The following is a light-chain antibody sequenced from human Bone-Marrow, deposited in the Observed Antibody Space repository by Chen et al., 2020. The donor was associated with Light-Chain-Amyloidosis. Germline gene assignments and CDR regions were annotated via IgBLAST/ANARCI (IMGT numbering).Light chain of an antibody. V-gene: IGLV3-27*01. CDR3: YSATDDSLGV. CDR2: KDT. Sequence: SYELTQPSSVSVSPGKTAKLPCSGDLLAKNYVRWLQQKPGQAPVLVIYKDTERPSGIPERFSGSSSETTATLTVSGAQVDDEADYHCYSATDDSLGVFGGGTRLTVL. J-gene: IGLJ3*02. CDR1: LLAKNY.